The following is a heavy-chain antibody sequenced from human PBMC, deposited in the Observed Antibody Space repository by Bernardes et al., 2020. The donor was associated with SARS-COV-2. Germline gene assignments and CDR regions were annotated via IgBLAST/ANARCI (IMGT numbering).Heavy chain of an antibody. J-gene: IGHJ4*02. CDR2: VYHIGST. V-gene: IGHV4-59*01. Sequence: AEPLSLTCTVSGGSITSSYWSWLRQPPGKGLEWIGYVYHIGSTIYNPSLKSRVTISRDTSNTQFSLKLRSVTAADTALYYCARDPGLFFTGSFDSWGQGTLVTVSS. CDR1: GGSITSSY. CDR3: ARDPGLFFTGSFDS.